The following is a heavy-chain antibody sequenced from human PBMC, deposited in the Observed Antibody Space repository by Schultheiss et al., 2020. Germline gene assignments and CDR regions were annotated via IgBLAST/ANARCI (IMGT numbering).Heavy chain of an antibody. Sequence: ASVKVSCKASGYTFTSYGISWVRQAPGQGLEWMGWISAYNGNTNYAQKLQGRVTMTTDTSTSTAYMELSSLRSEDTAVYYCAAGTTVVTPGFDYWGQGTLVNVSS. CDR2: ISAYNGNT. V-gene: IGHV1-18*01. J-gene: IGHJ4*02. CDR3: AAGTTVVTPGFDY. D-gene: IGHD4-23*01. CDR1: GYTFTSYG.